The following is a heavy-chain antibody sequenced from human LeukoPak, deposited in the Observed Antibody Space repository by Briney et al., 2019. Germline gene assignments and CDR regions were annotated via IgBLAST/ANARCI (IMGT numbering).Heavy chain of an antibody. CDR2: IRSKAYGGTT. D-gene: IGHD1-7*01. Sequence: GGSLRLSCTASGFTFGDYAMGWVRQAPGKGLEWVGFIRSKAYGGTTEYAASVKGRFTISRDDSKSIAYLQMNSLKTEDTAVYYCTRGDWNYAPDYWGQGTLVTVSS. CDR3: TRGDWNYAPDY. CDR1: GFTFGDYA. J-gene: IGHJ4*02. V-gene: IGHV3-49*04.